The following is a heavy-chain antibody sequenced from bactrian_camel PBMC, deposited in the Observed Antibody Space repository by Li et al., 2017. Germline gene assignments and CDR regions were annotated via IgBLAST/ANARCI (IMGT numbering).Heavy chain of an antibody. CDR2: ISTGTGTT. Sequence: HVQLVESGGGLVQPGGPLRVSCAASGLTFSSYYWNWVRQAPGKGLEWVSSISTGTGTTRSADSVKGRFTISQDNAKNVMSLQMNDLKPEDTAMYYCAAKRSQTSLYCNTGRMVGSYAYWGQGTQVTVS. V-gene: IGHV3-2*01. D-gene: IGHD1*01. CDR3: AAKRSQTSLYCNTGRMVGSYAY. CDR1: GLTFSSYY. J-gene: IGHJ4*01.